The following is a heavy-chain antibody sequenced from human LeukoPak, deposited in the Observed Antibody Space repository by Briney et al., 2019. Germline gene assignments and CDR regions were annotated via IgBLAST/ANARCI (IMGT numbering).Heavy chain of an antibody. J-gene: IGHJ4*02. D-gene: IGHD5-24*01. CDR3: ARERIDGYNLSFDY. Sequence: PGGSLRLSCAASGFTFSSYGMHWVRQAPGKGLEWVAAIWYDGSNKYYADSVKGRFTISRDNSKNTLYLQMYSLTAEDTAVYYGARERIDGYNLSFDYWGQGTLVTVSS. V-gene: IGHV3-33*01. CDR2: IWYDGSNK. CDR1: GFTFSSYG.